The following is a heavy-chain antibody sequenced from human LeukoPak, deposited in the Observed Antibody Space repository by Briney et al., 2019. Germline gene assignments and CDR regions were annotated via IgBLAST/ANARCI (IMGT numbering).Heavy chain of an antibody. CDR1: GFTFSSYS. Sequence: GGSLRLSCAASGFTFSSYSMNWVRQAPGKGLEWVSSISSSGSTIYYADSVKGRFTISRDNAKNSLYLQMNSLRAEDTAVYYCARMYSSSWQANWFDPWGQGTLVTVSS. CDR2: ISSSGSTI. CDR3: ARMYSSSWQANWFDP. V-gene: IGHV3-21*04. D-gene: IGHD6-13*01. J-gene: IGHJ5*02.